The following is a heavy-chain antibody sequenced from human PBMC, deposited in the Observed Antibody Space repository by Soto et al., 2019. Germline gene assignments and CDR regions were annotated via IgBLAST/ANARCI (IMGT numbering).Heavy chain of an antibody. J-gene: IGHJ3*02. D-gene: IGHD3-10*01. V-gene: IGHV3-11*06. CDR1: GFTFSDYY. CDR2: ISRSSGDYT. Sequence: QVQLVESGGGLVKPGGSLRLSCAASGFTFSDYYFSWIRQAPGKGLEWVSYISRSSGDYTNYAVSVKGRFTTSRDNAKNSLYLQMNGLRAEDTAVYYCARASSQYSGSSGFDIWGQGTVVTVSS. CDR3: ARASSQYSGSSGFDI.